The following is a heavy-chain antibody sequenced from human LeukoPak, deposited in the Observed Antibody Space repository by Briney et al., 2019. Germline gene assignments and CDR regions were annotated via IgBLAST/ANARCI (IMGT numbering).Heavy chain of an antibody. CDR3: VRDLPRTSGP. Sequence: PGGSLRLSCVASGFSFSTAWMHWARQTPGKGLVWVSHINGDGGAINYADDVKGRFTISRDNAKSTLYLQTNSLRVEDTAVYYCVRDLPRTSGPWGQGTLVTVSS. CDR1: GFSFSTAW. D-gene: IGHD3-10*01. CDR2: INGDGGAI. J-gene: IGHJ5*02. V-gene: IGHV3-74*01.